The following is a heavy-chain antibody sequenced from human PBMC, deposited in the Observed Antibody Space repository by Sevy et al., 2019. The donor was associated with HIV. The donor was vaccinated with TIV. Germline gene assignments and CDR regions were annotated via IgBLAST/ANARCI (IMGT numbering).Heavy chain of an antibody. J-gene: IGHJ4*02. CDR3: ATAPGYYDSAPFDY. V-gene: IGHV3-15*01. CDR1: GFTFNNAW. Sequence: GGSLRLSCAVSGFTFNNAWMNWVRQAPGTGLQWVGLIKSNIDGETTDYAAPVNGRFTISRDDSKNTLYLQMNNLKIEDTAVYYCATAPGYYDSAPFDYWGPGTLVTVSS. D-gene: IGHD3-22*01. CDR2: IKSNIDGETT.